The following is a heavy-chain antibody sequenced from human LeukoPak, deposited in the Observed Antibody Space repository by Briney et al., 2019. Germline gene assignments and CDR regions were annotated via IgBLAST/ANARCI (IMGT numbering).Heavy chain of an antibody. D-gene: IGHD3-22*01. J-gene: IGHJ4*02. CDR2: INAYNGNT. CDR3: ARAGDSSGYYYFPLDDY. CDR1: GYTFTSYG. Sequence: ASVKVSCKASGYTFTSYGISWVRQAPGQGLEWMGWINAYNGNTNYAQKLQGRVTITADKSTSTAYMELSSLRSEDTAVYYCARAGDSSGYYYFPLDDYWGQGTLVTVSS. V-gene: IGHV1-18*01.